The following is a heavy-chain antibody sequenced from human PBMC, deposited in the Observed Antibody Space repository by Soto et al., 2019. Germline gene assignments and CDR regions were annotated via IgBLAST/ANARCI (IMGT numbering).Heavy chain of an antibody. CDR2: IYPGDSDT. Sequence: PGESLKISCKGSGYSFTSYWIGWVRQMPGKSLEWMGIIYPGDSDTRYSPSFQGQVTISADKSISTAYLQWSSLKASDTAMYYCARQGAYCGGDCPDAFDIRGQGTMVTVSS. V-gene: IGHV5-51*01. D-gene: IGHD2-21*02. CDR3: ARQGAYCGGDCPDAFDI. CDR1: GYSFTSYW. J-gene: IGHJ3*02.